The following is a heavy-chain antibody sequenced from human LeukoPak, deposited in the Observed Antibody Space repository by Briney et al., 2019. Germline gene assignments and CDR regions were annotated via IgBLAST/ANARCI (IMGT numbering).Heavy chain of an antibody. CDR1: GGTFSSYA. J-gene: IGHJ5*02. V-gene: IGHV1-46*04. D-gene: IGHD3-10*01. CDR3: ARDNSVGDIAWWFDP. CDR2: INPTGSTT. Sequence: ASVKVSCKASGGTFSSYAISWVRHAPGQGLEWMGVINPTGSTTTYAKKLQGRVIMTRDTSTNTDYMELSNLRSEDTAVYYCARDNSVGDIAWWFDPWGQGTLVTVSS.